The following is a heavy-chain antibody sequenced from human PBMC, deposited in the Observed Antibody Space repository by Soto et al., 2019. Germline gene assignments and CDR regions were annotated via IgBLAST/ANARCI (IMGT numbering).Heavy chain of an antibody. D-gene: IGHD3-22*01. CDR3: ARAYQYDSSFGAFDI. V-gene: IGHV3-7*01. CDR1: EFTFTNYW. CDR2: IKQDGSEQ. J-gene: IGHJ3*02. Sequence: EVKLVQSGGGLVRPGGSLRLSCAASEFTFTNYWMTWVRQAPGKGLEWVANIKQDGSEQYYLDSVRGRFTISRDNADNSLFLQMDSLRAEDTAIYYCARAYQYDSSFGAFDILGQGTMVTVSS.